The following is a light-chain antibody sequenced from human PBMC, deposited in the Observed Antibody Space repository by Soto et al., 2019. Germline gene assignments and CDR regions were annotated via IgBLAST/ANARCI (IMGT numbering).Light chain of an antibody. J-gene: IGLJ2*01. V-gene: IGLV2-14*01. CDR1: GSDVGGYNY. Sequence: QSVLTQPASVSGSPGQSITISCTGTGSDVGGYNYVSWYQQHPGKAPKVMIYDVSNRPSGVSNRFSGSKSGNTASLTISGLQAEDEADCYCSSYTSASTPLVFGGGTKLTVL. CDR2: DVS. CDR3: SSYTSASTPLV.